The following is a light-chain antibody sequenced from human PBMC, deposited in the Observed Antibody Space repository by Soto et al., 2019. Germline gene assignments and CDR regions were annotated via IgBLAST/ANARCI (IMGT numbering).Light chain of an antibody. CDR1: QSVSSSY. CDR2: GAS. CDR3: QQDGSSPPIT. Sequence: EIVLTQSPGTLSLSPGERATLSCRASQSVSSSYLAWYQQKPGQAPRLLIYGASSRATGIPDRFSGSGSGTDFTLTISRLEPEDFAVYYCQQDGSSPPITFGQGTRL. J-gene: IGKJ5*01. V-gene: IGKV3-20*01.